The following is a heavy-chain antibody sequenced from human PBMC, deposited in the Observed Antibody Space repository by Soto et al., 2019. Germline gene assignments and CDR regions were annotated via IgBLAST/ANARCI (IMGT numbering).Heavy chain of an antibody. CDR1: GGTFSSYA. CDR3: ALTYYYDSSGYFDLIYYYYGMDV. D-gene: IGHD3-22*01. J-gene: IGHJ6*02. Sequence: SVKVSCKASGGTFSSYAISWVRQAPGQGLEWMGGIIPIFGTANYAQKFQGRVTITADKSTSTAYMELSSLRSEDTAVYYCALTYYYDSSGYFDLIYYYYGMDVWGQGTTVTVSS. CDR2: IIPIFGTA. V-gene: IGHV1-69*06.